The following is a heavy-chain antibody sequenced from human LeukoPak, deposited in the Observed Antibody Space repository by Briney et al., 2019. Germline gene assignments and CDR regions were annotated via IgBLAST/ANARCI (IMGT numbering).Heavy chain of an antibody. CDR1: GYSISSGYY. V-gene: IGHV4-38-2*02. Sequence: SETLSLTCTISGYSISSGYYWGWIRQPPGQGLEWIGSIYHSGSTYYNPSLKSRVTISLDTSKNQFSLKLTSVTAADTAVYYCARFKPYYYYYMDIWGNGTSVTVSS. CDR2: IYHSGST. CDR3: ARFKPYYYYYMDI. J-gene: IGHJ6*03.